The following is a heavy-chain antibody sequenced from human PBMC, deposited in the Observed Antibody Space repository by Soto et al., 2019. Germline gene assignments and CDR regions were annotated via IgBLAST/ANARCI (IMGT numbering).Heavy chain of an antibody. CDR3: ARGSYYYDSSGYYHY. J-gene: IGHJ4*02. Sequence: SVKVSCKASGGTFSSYAISWVRQAPGQGLEWMGGIIPIFGTANYAQKFQGRVTITADESTSTAYMELSSLRSEDTAVYYCARGSYYYDSSGYYHYWGQGTLVTVSS. CDR2: IIPIFGTA. D-gene: IGHD3-22*01. V-gene: IGHV1-69*13. CDR1: GGTFSSYA.